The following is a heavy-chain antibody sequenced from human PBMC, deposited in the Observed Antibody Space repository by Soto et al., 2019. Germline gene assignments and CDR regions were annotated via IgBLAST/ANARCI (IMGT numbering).Heavy chain of an antibody. CDR3: ARAHGSGWGAFDI. V-gene: IGHV4-59*12. Sequence: SETLSLTCTVSGGSISSYYWSWIRQPPGKGLEWIGYIYHSGSTYYNPSLKSRVTISVDRSKNQFSLKLSSVTAADTAVYYCARAHGSGWGAFDIWGQGTMVTVSS. D-gene: IGHD3-10*01. CDR2: IYHSGST. CDR1: GGSISSYY. J-gene: IGHJ3*02.